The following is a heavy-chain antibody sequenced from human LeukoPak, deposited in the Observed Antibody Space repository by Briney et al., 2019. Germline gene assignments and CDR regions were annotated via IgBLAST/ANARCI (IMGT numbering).Heavy chain of an antibody. V-gene: IGHV3-23*01. CDR1: GFTFSSYA. J-gene: IGHJ4*02. D-gene: IGHD2-2*01. CDR3: ANRTVVVPAAIGSY. Sequence: PGGSLRLSCAASGFTFSSYAMSWVRQAPGKGLEWVSAISGSGGSTYYADSVKGRFTISRDNSKNTLYLQMNSLRAGDTAVYYCANRTVVVPAAIGSYWGQGTLVTVSS. CDR2: ISGSGGST.